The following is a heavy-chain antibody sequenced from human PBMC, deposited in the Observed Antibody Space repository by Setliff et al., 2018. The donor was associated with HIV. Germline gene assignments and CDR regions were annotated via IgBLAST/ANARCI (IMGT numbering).Heavy chain of an antibody. J-gene: IGHJ4*02. CDR1: GGSFSGYY. D-gene: IGHD5-18*01. Sequence: PSETLSLTCAVYGGSFSGYYWSWIRQPPGKGLEWIGEISHSGSTNYNPSLKSRVTISIDTFKNQFSLRLSSVTAADTAVYYCARDQKGYSYGYFDSWGQGTLVTVSS. CDR2: ISHSGST. CDR3: ARDQKGYSYGYFDS. V-gene: IGHV4-34*01.